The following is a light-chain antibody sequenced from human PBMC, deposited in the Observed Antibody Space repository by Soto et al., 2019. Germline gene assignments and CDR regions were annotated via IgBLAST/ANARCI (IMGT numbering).Light chain of an antibody. J-gene: IGKJ1*01. CDR2: GAS. V-gene: IGKV3-20*01. Sequence: EIVLTQSPGTLSLSPGEGATLSCRASQSVSSSYLAWYQQKSGQAPRLLIYGASSRATGIPDRFSGSGSGTDFTLTLSRLEPEAFAVYYCQQYGSSTWTFGQGTKADI. CDR3: QQYGSSTWT. CDR1: QSVSSSY.